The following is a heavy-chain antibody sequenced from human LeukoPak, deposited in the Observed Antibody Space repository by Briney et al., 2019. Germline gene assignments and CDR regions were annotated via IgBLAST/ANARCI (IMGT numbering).Heavy chain of an antibody. CDR2: INPNSGGT. V-gene: IGHV1-2*06. J-gene: IGHJ6*03. Sequence: ASVKVSCKASGYTFTGYYMHWVRQAPGQGLEWMGRINPNSGGTNYAQKFQGRVTMTRDTSISTAYMELSRLRSDDTAVYYCARDWRLRSRGEGYYYYMDVWGKGTTVTVSS. CDR3: ARDWRLRSRGEGYYYYMDV. D-gene: IGHD5-12*01. CDR1: GYTFTGYY.